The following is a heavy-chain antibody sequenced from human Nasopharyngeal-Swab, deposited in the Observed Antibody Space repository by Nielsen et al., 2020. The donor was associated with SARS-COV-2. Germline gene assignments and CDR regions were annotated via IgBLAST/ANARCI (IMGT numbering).Heavy chain of an antibody. CDR2: IYYSGST. D-gene: IGHD3-10*01. Sequence: SETLSLTCTVSGGSISSSSYYWGWIRQPPGKGLEWIGNIYYSGSTYYNPSLKSRVTISVDTSKNQFSLKLSSVTAADTAVYFCARQADVLLWFGEKFYFDYWGQGTLVTVSS. CDR1: GGSISSSSYY. J-gene: IGHJ4*02. CDR3: ARQADVLLWFGEKFYFDY. V-gene: IGHV4-39*01.